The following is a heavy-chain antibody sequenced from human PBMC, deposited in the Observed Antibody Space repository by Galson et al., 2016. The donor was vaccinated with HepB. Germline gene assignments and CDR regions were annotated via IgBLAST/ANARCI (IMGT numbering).Heavy chain of an antibody. CDR2: ISPYSGNT. CDR3: AKKEGVAARYHYYSYHGMDV. Sequence: VKVSCKASGYTFTTYGISWVRQAPGQGLEWMGWISPYSGNTTYAQKFQGRVTMSTDTSTSTAYMELRSLRSDDTAVYYCAKKEGVAARYHYYSYHGMDVCGRGTTVTVSS. V-gene: IGHV1-18*01. J-gene: IGHJ6*02. CDR1: GYTFTTYG. D-gene: IGHD6-6*01.